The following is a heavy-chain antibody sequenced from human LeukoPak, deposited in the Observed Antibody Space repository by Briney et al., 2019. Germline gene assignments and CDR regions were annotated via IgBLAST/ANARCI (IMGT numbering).Heavy chain of an antibody. CDR2: IHDSGST. D-gene: IGHD6-19*01. J-gene: IGHJ4*02. CDR3: AGHYGYSSIY. CDR1: GGSISSSY. Sequence: PSETLSLNCTVSGGSISSSYWGWIRQPPGKGLEWIGYIHDSGSTNCNPSLESRVTISVDTSKNQFSLKLSSVTAADTAVYYCAGHYGYSSIYWGQGTLVTVSS. V-gene: IGHV4-59*08.